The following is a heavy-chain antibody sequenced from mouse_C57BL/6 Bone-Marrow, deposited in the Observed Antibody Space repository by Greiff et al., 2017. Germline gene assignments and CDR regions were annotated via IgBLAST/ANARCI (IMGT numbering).Heavy chain of an antibody. CDR3: TRKPDLWRYYFDY. CDR1: GYTFTDYE. J-gene: IGHJ2*01. CDR2: IDPETGGT. Sequence: VQLQQSGAELVRPGASVTLSCKASGYTFTDYEMHWVKQTPVHGLEWIGAIDPETGGTAYNQKFKGKAILTADKSSSTAYMELRSLTSEDSAVYYCTRKPDLWRYYFDYWGQGTTLTVSS. V-gene: IGHV1-15*01. D-gene: IGHD1-1*02.